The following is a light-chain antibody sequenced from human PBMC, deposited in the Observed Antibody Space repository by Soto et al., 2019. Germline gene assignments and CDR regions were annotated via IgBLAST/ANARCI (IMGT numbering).Light chain of an antibody. CDR1: QNISSC. Sequence: DIQMTQSPSTLSASVGDRVTITCRASQNISSCLAWYQQKPGKAPELLIYATSNLQSGVPPRFSASGSGTDFTLTISSLQPEDFATYYCQQGYSTQWTSGQGTKVDIK. V-gene: IGKV1-39*01. CDR3: QQGYSTQWT. CDR2: ATS. J-gene: IGKJ1*01.